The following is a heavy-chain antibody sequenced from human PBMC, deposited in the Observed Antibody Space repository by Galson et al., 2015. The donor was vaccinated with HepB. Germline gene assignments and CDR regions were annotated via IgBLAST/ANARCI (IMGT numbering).Heavy chain of an antibody. V-gene: IGHV3-48*01. D-gene: IGHD2-8*02. CDR1: GFTFNFYS. CDR2: ISFSSRNI. J-gene: IGHJ3*02. CDR3: ARDYRGCTGGVYPHDAFNI. Sequence: SLRLSCAASGFTFNFYSMNWVRQAPGKGLEWVSYISFSSRNIYYADSVRGRFTISRDNAKNALYLQMNSLRAEDTAVYYCARDYRGCTGGVYPHDAFNIWGQGTMVTVSS.